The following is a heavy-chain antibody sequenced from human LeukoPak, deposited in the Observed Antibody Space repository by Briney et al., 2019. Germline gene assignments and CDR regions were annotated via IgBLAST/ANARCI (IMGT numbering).Heavy chain of an antibody. CDR3: ARDGYCTNGVCYTSPAFDI. V-gene: IGHV4-4*07. Sequence: SETLSLTCTVSGGSISSYYWSWIRQPAVKGLEWIGRIYTSGSTNYNPSLKSRVTMSVDTSKNQFSLKLSSVTAADTAVYYCARDGYCTNGVCYTSPAFDIWGQGTMVTVSS. CDR1: GGSISSYY. CDR2: IYTSGST. J-gene: IGHJ3*02. D-gene: IGHD2-8*01.